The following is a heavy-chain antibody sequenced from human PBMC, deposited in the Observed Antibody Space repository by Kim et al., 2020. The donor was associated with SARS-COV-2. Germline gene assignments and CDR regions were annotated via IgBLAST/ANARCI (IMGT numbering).Heavy chain of an antibody. J-gene: IGHJ5*01. CDR1: GFTFSSYA. CDR2: ISYDGSNK. Sequence: GGSLRLSCATSGFTFSSYALHWVRQAPGKGLDWVAVISYDGSNKYYADSVKGRFTISRDNSKNTLYLQMNSLRAEDTAVYYCAREGKYCSSTSCPGVDS. D-gene: IGHD2-2*01. CDR3: AREGKYCSSTSCPGVDS. V-gene: IGHV3-30-3*01.